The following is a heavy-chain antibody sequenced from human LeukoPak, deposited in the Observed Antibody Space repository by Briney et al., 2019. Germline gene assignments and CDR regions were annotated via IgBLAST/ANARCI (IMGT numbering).Heavy chain of an antibody. CDR3: ARETAFDI. CDR1: GFTFSNYW. V-gene: IGHV3-7*04. CDR2: IKQDGSEN. Sequence: GGSLRLSCAASGFTFSNYWMSWVRQAPGKGLEWVANIKQDGSENYYVDSVKGRFTISRDNAKNLPYLQMSSLRAEDTAVYYCARETAFDIWGQGTMVTVSS. J-gene: IGHJ3*02.